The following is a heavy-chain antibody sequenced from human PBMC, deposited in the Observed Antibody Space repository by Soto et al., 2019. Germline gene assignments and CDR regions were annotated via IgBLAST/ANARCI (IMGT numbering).Heavy chain of an antibody. J-gene: IGHJ6*02. CDR3: EKDRCRAQKYSGSCRPGSDGMDV. CDR1: GFTFSSYG. D-gene: IGHD1-26*01. V-gene: IGHV3-30*18. CDR2: ISYDGSNK. Sequence: GSLRLSCAASGFTFSSYGMHWVRQAPGKGLEWVAVISYDGSNKYYADSVKGRFTISRDNSKNTLYLQMNSLRAEDTAVYYCEKDRCRAQKYSGSCRPGSDGMDVWGQGTTVTVSS.